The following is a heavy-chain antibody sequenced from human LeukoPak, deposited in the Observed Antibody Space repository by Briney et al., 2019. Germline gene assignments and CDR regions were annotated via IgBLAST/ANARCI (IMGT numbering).Heavy chain of an antibody. CDR3: AKEYTGTFSPFPSYFDN. V-gene: IGHV3-23*01. D-gene: IGHD1-26*01. CDR1: GFTFSSYA. J-gene: IGHJ4*02. CDR2: ITGSGDRT. Sequence: GGSLRLSCAASGFTFSSYAMNWVRQAPGKGLEWVSAITGSGDRTYYADSVKGRFTISRDNSKNTLYLQMNSLRAEDTAIYYCAKEYTGTFSPFPSYFDNWGQGTLVTVSS.